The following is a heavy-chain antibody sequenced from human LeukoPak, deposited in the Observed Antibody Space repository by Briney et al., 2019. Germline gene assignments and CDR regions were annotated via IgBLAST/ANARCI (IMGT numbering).Heavy chain of an antibody. J-gene: IGHJ3*01. CDR3: TRDSALLGVAFDL. Sequence: GGSLRLSCSASGFPFNTYAIHWVCQAPGKGLEYVAGISSNGDNTDFADSAKGRFTISRDNSKSTLFLQMNSLRAEDTAVYFCTRDSALLGVAFDLWGQGTVVTVSS. CDR2: ISSNGDNT. V-gene: IGHV3-64D*06. CDR1: GFPFNTYA. D-gene: IGHD2-15*01.